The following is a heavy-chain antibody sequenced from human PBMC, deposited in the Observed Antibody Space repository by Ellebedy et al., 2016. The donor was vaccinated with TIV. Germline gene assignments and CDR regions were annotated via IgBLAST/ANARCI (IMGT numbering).Heavy chain of an antibody. J-gene: IGHJ4*02. Sequence: PGGSLRLSCAASGFTFSDYYMSWIRQAPGKGLEWVSYISSSGDSIYYAESVKGRFTISRDNAENSLFLQVNSLRAEDTAVYYCARARYYFDYWGRGTLVTVSS. CDR2: ISSSGDSI. V-gene: IGHV3-11*01. CDR3: ARARYYFDY. CDR1: GFTFSDYY.